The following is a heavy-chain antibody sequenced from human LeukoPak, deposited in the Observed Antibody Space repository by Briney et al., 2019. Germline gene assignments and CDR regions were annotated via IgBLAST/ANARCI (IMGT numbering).Heavy chain of an antibody. CDR1: RFTFSSYT. CDR3: ARPLSGTTDFDY. D-gene: IGHD1-20*01. V-gene: IGHV3-21*01. Sequence: TGGSLRLSCAASRFTFSSYTMNWVRQAPGKGLEWVSLISSSSSYIFYADSVKGRFTISRDNAKKSLYLQMNSLRAEDTAVYYCARPLSGTTDFDYWGQGTLVTVSS. J-gene: IGHJ4*02. CDR2: ISSSSSYI.